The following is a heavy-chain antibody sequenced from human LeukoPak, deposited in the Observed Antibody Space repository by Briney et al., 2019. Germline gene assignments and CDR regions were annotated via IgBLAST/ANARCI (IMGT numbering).Heavy chain of an antibody. J-gene: IGHJ4*02. CDR1: GFTFSNFA. D-gene: IGHD1-26*01. V-gene: IGHV3-30-3*01. CDR2: ISFGESNK. Sequence: PGGSLRLSCAASGFTFSNFAMHWLRQAPGKGLEWVAVISFGESNKYYADSVKGRFTISRDNSNNTLYLQMYSLRAEDTAIYYCVVGATQGDYWGQGTLVTVSS. CDR3: VVGATQGDY.